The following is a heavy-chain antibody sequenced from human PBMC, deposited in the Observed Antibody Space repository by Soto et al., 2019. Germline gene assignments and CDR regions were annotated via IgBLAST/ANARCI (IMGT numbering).Heavy chain of an antibody. CDR2: ISDNGGST. J-gene: IGHJ4*02. D-gene: IGHD2-2*01. Sequence: GGSLSLSCAASGFTFNNYAMTWVRQAPGKGLEWVSTISDNGGSTYYADSVKGRFTISRDNSKKTLYLQMNSLRAEDTAVYYCAKGLVPAAKTSLNDYWGQGTLVTVSS. CDR1: GFTFNNYA. CDR3: AKGLVPAAKTSLNDY. V-gene: IGHV3-23*01.